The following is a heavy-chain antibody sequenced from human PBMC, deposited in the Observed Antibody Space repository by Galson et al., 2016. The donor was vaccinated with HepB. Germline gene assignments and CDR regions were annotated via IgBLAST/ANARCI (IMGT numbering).Heavy chain of an antibody. V-gene: IGHV1-8*01. CDR3: ARGGGMDV. CDR1: GDTFTSYD. CDR2: MNPNSGNI. Sequence: SVKVSCKASGDTFTSYDINWVRQATGQGLEWMGWMNPNSGNIGYAQKFQVRFTMTRNTSINTAYMELSSLTSEDTAVDYCARGGGMDVWCQGTTVTVSS. J-gene: IGHJ6*02.